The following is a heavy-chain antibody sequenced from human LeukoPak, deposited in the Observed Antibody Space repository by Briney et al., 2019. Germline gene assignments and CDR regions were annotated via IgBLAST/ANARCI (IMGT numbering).Heavy chain of an antibody. CDR1: GFTFSSYA. Sequence: GGSLRLSCAASGFTFSSYAVSWVRQAPGKGLEWVSAVSGSGTTIYYADSVKGRFTISRDKSKSTLHLLMNSLRAEDTAVYYCAKGPKLGDGFHCDSWGQGTLVTVSS. V-gene: IGHV3-23*01. CDR2: VSGSGTTI. J-gene: IGHJ4*02. CDR3: AKGPKLGDGFHCDS. D-gene: IGHD5-24*01.